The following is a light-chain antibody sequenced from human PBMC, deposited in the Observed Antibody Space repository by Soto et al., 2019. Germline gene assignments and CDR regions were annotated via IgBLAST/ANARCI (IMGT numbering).Light chain of an antibody. CDR1: QDIRND. CDR3: QQYGYSPWT. J-gene: IGKJ1*01. CDR2: AAS. V-gene: IGKV1-6*01. Sequence: AIQMTQSPSSLSASVGDRVTITCRASQDIRNDLGWYQQKPGKAPKLLIYAASSLQTGVPSRFSGSGSGTDFTLTISSLQPEDFALYYCQQYGYSPWTFGLGTKVEIK.